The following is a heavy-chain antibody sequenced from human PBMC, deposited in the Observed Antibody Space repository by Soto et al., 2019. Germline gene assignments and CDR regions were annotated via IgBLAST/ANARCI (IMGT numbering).Heavy chain of an antibody. J-gene: IGHJ4*02. CDR3: AKDPTGTTRSFAY. V-gene: IGHV3-23*01. CDR1: GFTFSSYA. D-gene: IGHD1-7*01. CDR2: ISGSGGNT. Sequence: GGSLRLSCAASGFTFSSYAMSWVRQAPGKGLEWVSAISGSGGNTYYSDSVRGRFTISRDNSMNTLFLQMNNLRAEDTALYYCAKDPTGTTRSFAYWGQGTLVTVSS.